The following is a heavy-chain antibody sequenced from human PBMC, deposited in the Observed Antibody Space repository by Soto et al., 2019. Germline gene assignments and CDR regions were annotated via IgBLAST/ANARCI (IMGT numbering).Heavy chain of an antibody. CDR2: VSDDGSNK. Sequence: QVQLVESGGGVVQPGRSLRLSCAASGFTFSSYGMHWVRQAPGKGLEWVAVVSDDGSNKYYADSVKGRFTISRDNSKNTLYLQMNSLRAEDTAVYYCATEGVYDSSGWSFDYWGQGTLVTVSS. D-gene: IGHD3-22*01. V-gene: IGHV3-30*03. CDR1: GFTFSSYG. CDR3: ATEGVYDSSGWSFDY. J-gene: IGHJ4*02.